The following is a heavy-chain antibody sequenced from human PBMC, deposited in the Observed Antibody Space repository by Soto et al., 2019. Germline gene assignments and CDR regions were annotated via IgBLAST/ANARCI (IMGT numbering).Heavy chain of an antibody. D-gene: IGHD6-13*01. CDR1: GGTFSSYA. CDR3: ARELQQLVLYYYGMDV. J-gene: IGHJ6*02. Sequence: ASVKVSCKASGGTFSSYAISWVRQAPGQGLEWMGGIIPIFGTANYAQKFQGGVTITADESTSTAYMELSSLRSEDTAVYYCARELQQLVLYYYGMDVWGQGTTVTVSS. V-gene: IGHV1-69*13. CDR2: IIPIFGTA.